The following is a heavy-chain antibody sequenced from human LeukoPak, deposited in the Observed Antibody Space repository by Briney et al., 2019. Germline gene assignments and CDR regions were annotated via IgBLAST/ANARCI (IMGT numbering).Heavy chain of an antibody. CDR2: MNPNSGNT. Sequence: ASVKVSCKASGYTFTSYDINWVRQATGQGLEWMGWMNPNSGNTGYAQKFQGRVTITRNTSISTAYMELSSLRAEDTAVYYCAKQLSIVGSTTDDYWGQGTLVTVSS. CDR3: AKQLSIVGSTTDDY. J-gene: IGHJ4*02. D-gene: IGHD1-26*01. CDR1: GYTFTSYD. V-gene: IGHV1-8*03.